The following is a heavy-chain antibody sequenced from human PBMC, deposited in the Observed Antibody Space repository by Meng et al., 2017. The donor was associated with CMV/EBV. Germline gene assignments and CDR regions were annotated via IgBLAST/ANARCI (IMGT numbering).Heavy chain of an antibody. CDR2: IYYSGST. J-gene: IGHJ4*02. Sequence: QLQLQESGPGLGKPSETPSLPCTVSGGSISSSSYYWGWIRQPPGKGLEWIGSIYYSGSTYYNPSLKSRVTISVDTSKNQFSLKLSSVTAADTAVYYCARGGWSDFDYWGQGTLVTVSS. CDR3: ARGGWSDFDY. V-gene: IGHV4-39*07. CDR1: GGSISSSSYY. D-gene: IGHD6-19*01.